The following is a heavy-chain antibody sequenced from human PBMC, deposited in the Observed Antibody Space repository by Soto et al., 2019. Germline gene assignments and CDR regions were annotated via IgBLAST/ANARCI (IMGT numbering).Heavy chain of an antibody. CDR1: GFTFSDYY. CDR2: ISSSSDYT. J-gene: IGHJ4*02. V-gene: IGHV3-11*06. Sequence: QVLVVESGGGLVKPGGSLRLSCAASGFTFSDYYMNWIRQAPGKGLEWVSYISSSSDYTKYADSVKGRFTISRDNAKSSLYLQMNSLRAEDTAVYYCARGGVRGTTSRGQVYNWGQGTLVTVSS. CDR3: ARGGVRGTTSRGQVYN. D-gene: IGHD1-7*01.